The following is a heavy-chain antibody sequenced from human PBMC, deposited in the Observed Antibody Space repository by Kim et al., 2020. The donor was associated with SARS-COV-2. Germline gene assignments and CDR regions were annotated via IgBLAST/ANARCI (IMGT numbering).Heavy chain of an antibody. CDR1: GFTFSSYW. J-gene: IGHJ4*02. V-gene: IGHV3-7*01. CDR2: IKQDGSET. D-gene: IGHD3-3*01. CDR3: ARVSRFLEWLLYRSDYFDY. Sequence: GGSLRLFCVVSGFTFSSYWMNWVRQAPGKGLEWVANIKQDGSETYYVDSVKGRFTISRDNAKNSLYLQMKSLRAEDTAVYYCARVSRFLEWLLYRSDYFDYWGQGTLVTVSS.